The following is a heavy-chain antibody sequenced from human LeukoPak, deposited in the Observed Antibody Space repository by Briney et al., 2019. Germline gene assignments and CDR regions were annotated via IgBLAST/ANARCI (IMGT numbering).Heavy chain of an antibody. CDR2: ISGSGNRT. CDR3: ARSVPDYTRFDY. CDR1: GFTFSSYA. D-gene: IGHD2-2*02. Sequence: GGSLRLSCAASGFTFSSYAMSWVRQAPGKGLEWVSSISGSGNRTYYADSVKGRFTISRDNSRNTVFLQMNSLRADDTALYYCARSVPDYTRFDYWGQGALVTVSS. J-gene: IGHJ4*02. V-gene: IGHV3-23*01.